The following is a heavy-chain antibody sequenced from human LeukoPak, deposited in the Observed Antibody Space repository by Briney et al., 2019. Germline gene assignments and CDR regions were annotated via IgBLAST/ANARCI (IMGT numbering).Heavy chain of an antibody. D-gene: IGHD3-22*01. Sequence: ASVKVSCKASGYTFTSYAMHWVRQAPGQRLEWMGWINAGDGNTKYSQKFQGRVTITRDTSASTAYMELSSLRSEDTAVYYCARGAAYYYDSSFRSWGQGTLVTVSS. J-gene: IGHJ4*02. CDR2: INAGDGNT. CDR1: GYTFTSYA. V-gene: IGHV1-3*01. CDR3: ARGAAYYYDSSFRS.